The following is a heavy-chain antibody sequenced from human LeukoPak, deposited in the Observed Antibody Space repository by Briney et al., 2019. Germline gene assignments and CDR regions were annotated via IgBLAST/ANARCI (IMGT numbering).Heavy chain of an antibody. CDR3: AQAKAGIRYCSGGSCYPNY. CDR1: GYTFTSYG. CDR2: ISAYNGNA. J-gene: IGHJ4*02. D-gene: IGHD2-15*01. Sequence: ASVKVSCKASGYTFTSYGISWVRQAPGQGLEWMGWISAYNGNANYAQKLQGRVTMTTDTSTSTAYMELRSLRSDDTAVYFCAQAKAGIRYCSGGSCYPNYWGQGTLVTVSS. V-gene: IGHV1-18*01.